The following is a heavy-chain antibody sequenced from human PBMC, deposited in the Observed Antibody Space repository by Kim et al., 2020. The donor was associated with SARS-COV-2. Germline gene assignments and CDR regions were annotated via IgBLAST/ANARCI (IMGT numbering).Heavy chain of an antibody. CDR1: GFTFSSYG. Sequence: GGSLRLSCAASGFTFSSYGMHWVRQAPGKGLEWVAVIWYDGSNKYYADSVKGRFTISRDNSKNTLYLQMNSLRAEDTAVYYCARDTPDYIWGSYPGPWAFDIWGQGTMVTVSS. CDR3: ARDTPDYIWGSYPGPWAFDI. V-gene: IGHV3-33*01. J-gene: IGHJ3*02. D-gene: IGHD3-16*01. CDR2: IWYDGSNK.